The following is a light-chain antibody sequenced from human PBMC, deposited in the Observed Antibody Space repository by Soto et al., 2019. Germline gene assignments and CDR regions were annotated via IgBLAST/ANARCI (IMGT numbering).Light chain of an antibody. J-gene: IGKJ4*01. CDR3: QHYGGSVLT. CDR2: GAS. V-gene: IGKV3-20*01. Sequence: EIVLTQSPGALSLSPGERATLSCRTSHDISSSYLAWYQQKRGQAPRLLMYGASTRATGIPDRFSGSGSGTDFNLIISRLEPEDFAVYYCQHYGGSVLTFGGGTKVEIK. CDR1: HDISSSY.